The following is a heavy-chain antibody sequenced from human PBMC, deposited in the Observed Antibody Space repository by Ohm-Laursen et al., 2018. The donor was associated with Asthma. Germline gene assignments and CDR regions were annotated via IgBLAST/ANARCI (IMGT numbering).Heavy chain of an antibody. CDR3: VKTNGDFGDYYYSAMDV. D-gene: IGHD4-17*01. Sequence: SLRLSCAASGFTFGDYAMHWVRQRPGKGLEWVSGIRWNSDSTGYVDSVKGRFTISRDNAKNSLYLQMNSLRAEDTALYYCVKTNGDFGDYYYSAMDVWGQGTTVTVSS. V-gene: IGHV3-9*01. CDR1: GFTFGDYA. CDR2: IRWNSDST. J-gene: IGHJ6*02.